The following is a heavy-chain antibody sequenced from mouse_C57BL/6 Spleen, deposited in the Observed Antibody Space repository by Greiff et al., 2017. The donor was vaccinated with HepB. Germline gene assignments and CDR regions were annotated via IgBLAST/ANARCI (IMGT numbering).Heavy chain of an antibody. D-gene: IGHD1-1*01. CDR1: GYTFTSYW. CDR2: INPSNGGT. CDR3: ASGDYYGSSSYWYFDV. J-gene: IGHJ1*03. Sequence: VQLQQPGTELVKPGASVKLSCKASGYTFTSYWMHWVKQMPGQGLEWIGNINPSNGGTNYNEKFKSKATLTVDKSSSTAYMQLSSLTSEDSAVYYCASGDYYGSSSYWYFDVWGTGTTVTVSS. V-gene: IGHV1-53*01.